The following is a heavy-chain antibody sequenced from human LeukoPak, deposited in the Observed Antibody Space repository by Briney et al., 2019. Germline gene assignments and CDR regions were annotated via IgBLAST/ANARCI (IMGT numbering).Heavy chain of an antibody. CDR1: GGSFSGYY. Sequence: PSETLSLTCAVYGGSFSGYYWSWIRQPPGKGLEWIGEINHSGSTNYNPSIKSRVTISVDTSKNQFSLKLSSVTAADTAVYYCARAVLRGGKKYYFDYWGQGTLVTVSS. CDR2: INHSGST. V-gene: IGHV4-34*01. J-gene: IGHJ4*02. D-gene: IGHD3-10*01. CDR3: ARAVLRGGKKYYFDY.